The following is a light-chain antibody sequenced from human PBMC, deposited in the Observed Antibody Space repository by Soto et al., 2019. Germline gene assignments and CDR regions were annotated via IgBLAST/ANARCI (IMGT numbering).Light chain of an antibody. J-gene: IGKJ5*01. CDR1: QSISSW. Sequence: DIQITQSTSTLSASVGDRVTITCRASQSISSWLAWYQQKPGKAPKLLIYKASSLESGVPSRFSGSGSGTEFTLTISSLQPDDFATYYCQQYNSPYTLGQGTRLEIK. V-gene: IGKV1-5*03. CDR3: QQYNSPYT. CDR2: KAS.